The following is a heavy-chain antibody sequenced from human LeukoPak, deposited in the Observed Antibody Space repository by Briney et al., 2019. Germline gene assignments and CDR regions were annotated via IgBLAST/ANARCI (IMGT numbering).Heavy chain of an antibody. CDR3: ARECEYCSSTSCFNWFDP. V-gene: IGHV1-2*04. Sequence: RRASVKVSCKASGYTFTGYYMHWVRQAPGQGLEWMGWINPNSGGTNYAQKFQGWVTMTRDTSISTAYMELSRLRSDDTAVYYCARECEYCSSTSCFNWFDPWGQGTLVTVSS. CDR2: INPNSGGT. J-gene: IGHJ5*02. D-gene: IGHD2-2*01. CDR1: GYTFTGYY.